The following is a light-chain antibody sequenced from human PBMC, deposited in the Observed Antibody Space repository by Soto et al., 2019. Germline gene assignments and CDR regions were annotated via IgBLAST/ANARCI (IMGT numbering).Light chain of an antibody. CDR2: EVS. Sequence: QSALTQPPSASGSPGQSVTISCTGSSSDVGHSNFVSWYQQHPGKGPKLIIYEVSKRPSGVPDRFSGSKSGNTASLSASGLQDEDEADYFCNAQADNGKHVFGTGTKVTVL. CDR3: NAQADNGKHV. CDR1: SSDVGHSNF. J-gene: IGLJ1*01. V-gene: IGLV2-8*01.